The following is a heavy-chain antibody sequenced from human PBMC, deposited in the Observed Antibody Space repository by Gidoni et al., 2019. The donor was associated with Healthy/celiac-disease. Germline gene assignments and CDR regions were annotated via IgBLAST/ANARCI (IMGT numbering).Heavy chain of an antibody. CDR1: GFTFSSYS. Sequence: EVQLVESGGGLVKPGGSLRLSCAASGFTFSSYSMNWVRQAPGKGLEWVSSISSSSSYIYYADSVKGRFTISRDNAKNSLYLQMNSLRAEDTAVYYCARAEAVAEGVGDYWGQGTLVTVSS. CDR2: ISSSSSYI. J-gene: IGHJ4*02. D-gene: IGHD6-19*01. CDR3: ARAEAVAEGVGDY. V-gene: IGHV3-21*06.